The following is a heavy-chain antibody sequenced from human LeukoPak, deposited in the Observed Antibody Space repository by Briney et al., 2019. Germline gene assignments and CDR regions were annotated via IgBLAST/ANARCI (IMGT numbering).Heavy chain of an antibody. V-gene: IGHV4-34*01. J-gene: IGHJ4*02. CDR3: AIAGYGDYVWYFDY. CDR1: GGSFSGYY. Sequence: PSETLSLTCAVYGGSFSGYYWSWIRQPPGKGLEWIGEINHSGSTNYNPSLKSRVTISVDTSKNQFSLKLSSVTAADTAVYYCAIAGYGDYVWYFDYWGQGTLVTVSS. CDR2: INHSGST. D-gene: IGHD4-17*01.